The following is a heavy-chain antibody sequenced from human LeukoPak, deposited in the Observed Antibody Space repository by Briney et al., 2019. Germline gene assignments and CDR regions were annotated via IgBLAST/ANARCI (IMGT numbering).Heavy chain of an antibody. J-gene: IGHJ4*02. CDR3: AKVRVGTAHFDY. D-gene: IGHD2-15*01. V-gene: IGHV3-48*01. Sequence: PGGSLRLSCAASGFTFSSYSMNWVRQAPGRGLEWVSYISSTSSTIFYADSVKGRFTISRDNSKNTLYLQMHSLRPEDTAVYYCAKVRVGTAHFDYWGQGTLVTVSS. CDR1: GFTFSSYS. CDR2: ISSTSSTI.